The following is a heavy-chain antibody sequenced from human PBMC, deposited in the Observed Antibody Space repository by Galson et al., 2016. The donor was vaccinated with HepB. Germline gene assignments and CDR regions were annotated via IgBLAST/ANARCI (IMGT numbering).Heavy chain of an antibody. CDR2: IYYDATNK. J-gene: IGHJ5*02. D-gene: IGHD4-17*01. Sequence: SLRLSCAASGFTFNTYGMHWVRQAPGKGLEWVALIYYDATNKHYTDSVRGRFTISRDNAKNLLYLQMNSLRVDDTAVYYCARDRDYGDYAVGWGSWGQGTLVTVSS. CDR3: ARDRDYGDYAVGWGS. V-gene: IGHV3-30*12. CDR1: GFTFNTYG.